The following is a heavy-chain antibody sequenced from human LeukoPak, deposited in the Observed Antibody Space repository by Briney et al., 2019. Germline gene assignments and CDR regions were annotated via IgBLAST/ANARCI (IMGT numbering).Heavy chain of an antibody. J-gene: IGHJ4*02. CDR1: GFILRPYW. CDR2: ISGSGGST. Sequence: GGSLRLSCAASGFILRPYWMHWVRQAPGKGLEWVSAISGSGGSTYYADSVKGRFTISRDNSKNTLYLQMNSLRAEDTAVYYCAKDLKGRWLPPFGEYWGQGTLVTVSS. D-gene: IGHD5-24*01. V-gene: IGHV3-23*01. CDR3: AKDLKGRWLPPFGEY.